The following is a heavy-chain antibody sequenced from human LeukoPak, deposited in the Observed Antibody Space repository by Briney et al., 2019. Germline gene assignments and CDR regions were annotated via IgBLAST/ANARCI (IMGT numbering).Heavy chain of an antibody. CDR3: ARGNIVATIPFDY. CDR2: INPNSGGT. J-gene: IGHJ4*02. CDR1: GYTFTGYH. Sequence: ASLKVSCKASGYTFTGYHMHWVRQAPGQGLEWMGWINPNSGGTNYAQKFQGRVTMTRDTSISTAYMELSRLRSEDTAVYYCARGNIVATIPFDYWGQGTLVTVSS. V-gene: IGHV1-2*02. D-gene: IGHD5-12*01.